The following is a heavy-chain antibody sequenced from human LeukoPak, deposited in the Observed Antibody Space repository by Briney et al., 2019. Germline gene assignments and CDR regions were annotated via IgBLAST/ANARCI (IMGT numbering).Heavy chain of an antibody. CDR2: INHSGST. CDR1: GGSISSSSYY. J-gene: IGHJ4*02. Sequence: PSETLSLTCTVSGGSISSSSYYWTWIRQPPGKGLEWIGEINHSGSTNCNPSLESRVTISVDTSKNQFSLKLSSVTAADTAVYYCARIPGYYFDYWDQGTLVTVSS. V-gene: IGHV4-39*07. D-gene: IGHD1-14*01. CDR3: ARIPGYYFDY.